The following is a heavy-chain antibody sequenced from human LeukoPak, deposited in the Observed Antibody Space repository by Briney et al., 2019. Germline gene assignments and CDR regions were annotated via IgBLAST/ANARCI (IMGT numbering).Heavy chain of an antibody. CDR1: GFTVSSNY. V-gene: IGHV3-66*01. CDR2: IYSGGST. J-gene: IGHJ4*02. CDR3: ARDGTGDYYFDY. D-gene: IGHD7-27*01. Sequence: GALRLSCAASGFTVSSNYMSWVRQAPGKGLEWVSVIYSGGSTYYADSVKGRFTISRDNSKNTLYLQMNSLRAEDTAVYYCARDGTGDYYFDYWGQGTLVTVSS.